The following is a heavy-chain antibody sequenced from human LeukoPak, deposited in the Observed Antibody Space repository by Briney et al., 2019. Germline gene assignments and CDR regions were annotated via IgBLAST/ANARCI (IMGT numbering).Heavy chain of an antibody. CDR1: GFTFSSYG. J-gene: IGHJ3*02. Sequence: GGTLRLSCAASGFTFSSYGMSWVRQAPGKGLEWVSAISGSGGSTYYADSVKGRFTISRDNSKNTLYLQMNSLRAEDTAVYYCAKVLSSYFYDSSFCAFDIWGQGTMVTVSS. V-gene: IGHV3-23*01. CDR3: AKVLSSYFYDSSFCAFDI. D-gene: IGHD3-22*01. CDR2: ISGSGGST.